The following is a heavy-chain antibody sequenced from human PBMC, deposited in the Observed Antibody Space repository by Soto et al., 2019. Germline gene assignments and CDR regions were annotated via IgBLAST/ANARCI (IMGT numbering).Heavy chain of an antibody. CDR2: ISGSGGST. Sequence: LRLSCAASGFTFSSYAMGWVRQAPGKGLEWVSAISGSGGSTYYADSVKGRFTISRDNSKNTLYLQMNSLRAEDTAVYYCASRIAAAEPDWFDPWGQGTLVTVSS. V-gene: IGHV3-23*01. D-gene: IGHD6-13*01. J-gene: IGHJ5*02. CDR3: ASRIAAAEPDWFDP. CDR1: GFTFSSYA.